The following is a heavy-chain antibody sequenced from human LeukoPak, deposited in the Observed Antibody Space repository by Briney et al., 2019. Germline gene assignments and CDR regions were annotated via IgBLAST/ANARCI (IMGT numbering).Heavy chain of an antibody. CDR1: GFTFSSFS. CDR2: ISSSGSYI. D-gene: IGHD1-26*01. CDR3: ARDRSGVGATLY. Sequence: GGSLRLSCAASGFTFSSFSMNWVRQAPGKGLEWVSSISSSGSYIYYADSVKGRFTISRDNAKNSLHLQVNSLRVEDTAVYYCARDRSGVGATLYWGQGTLVTVSS. J-gene: IGHJ4*02. V-gene: IGHV3-21*01.